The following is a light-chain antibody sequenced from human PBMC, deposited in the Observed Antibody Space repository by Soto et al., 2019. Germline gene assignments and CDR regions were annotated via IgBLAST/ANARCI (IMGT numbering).Light chain of an antibody. J-gene: IGLJ3*02. V-gene: IGLV2-11*01. CDR2: DVS. CDR1: SRDVGGYIY. CDR3: CSYAGSYTRV. Sequence: QSALTQPRSVSGSPGQSVTISCTGTSRDVGGYIYVSWYQQHPGNAPKLILYDVSKRPSGVPDRFSGSKSGNTASLTISGLLAEDEADYYCCSYAGSYTRVFGGGTKLTVL.